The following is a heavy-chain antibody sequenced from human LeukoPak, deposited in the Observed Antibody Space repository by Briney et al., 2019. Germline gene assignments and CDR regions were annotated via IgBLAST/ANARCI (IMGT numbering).Heavy chain of an antibody. CDR2: IYYSGST. CDR3: ARGAGYYDSSGYYSRGLDY. Sequence: PSETLSLTCTVSGGSISSYYWSWIRQPPGKGLEWIGYIYYSGSTNYNPSLKSRVTISVDTSKNQFSLKLSSVTATDTAVYYCARGAGYYDSSGYYSRGLDYWGQGTLVTVSS. V-gene: IGHV4-59*01. J-gene: IGHJ4*02. D-gene: IGHD3-22*01. CDR1: GGSISSYY.